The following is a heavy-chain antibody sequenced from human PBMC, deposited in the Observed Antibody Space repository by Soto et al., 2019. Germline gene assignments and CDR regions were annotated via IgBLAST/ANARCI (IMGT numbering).Heavy chain of an antibody. J-gene: IGHJ5*02. CDR3: AREGGNLNWFDP. V-gene: IGHV3-48*02. D-gene: IGHD1-26*01. CDR1: GFTFSSYS. Sequence: EVQLVESGGGLVQPGGSLRLSCAASGFTFSSYSMNWVRQDPGKGLEGVSYISSSSSTIYYADSVKGRFTISRDNAKNSQYLQMNSLRDEDTAVYYCAREGGNLNWFDPWCQGTLVTVSS. CDR2: ISSSSSTI.